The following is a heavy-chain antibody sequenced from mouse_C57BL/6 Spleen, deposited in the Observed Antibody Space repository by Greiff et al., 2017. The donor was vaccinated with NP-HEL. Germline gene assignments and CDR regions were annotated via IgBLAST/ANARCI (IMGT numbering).Heavy chain of an antibody. CDR2: INPYNGGT. CDR3: AKNYYGSRSPFAY. Sequence: VQLQQSGPVLVKPGASVKMSCKASGYTFTDYYMNWVKQSHGKSLEWIGVINPYNGGTSYNQKFKGKATLTVDKSSSTAYMELNSLTSEDSAVYYCAKNYYGSRSPFAYWGQGTLVTVSA. V-gene: IGHV1-19*01. J-gene: IGHJ3*01. CDR1: GYTFTDYY. D-gene: IGHD1-1*01.